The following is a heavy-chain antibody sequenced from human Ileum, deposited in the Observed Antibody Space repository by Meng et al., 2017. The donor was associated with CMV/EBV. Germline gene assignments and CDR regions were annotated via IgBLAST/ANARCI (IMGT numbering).Heavy chain of an antibody. V-gene: IGHV4-61*02. CDR2: IYTTGST. J-gene: IGHJ5*02. CDR1: GGCVSTEGHY. Sequence: QVALQYSGPRLVKPSETRSLHCTGAGGCVSTEGHYVTLTRQHPGKGLEWICRIYTTGSTNYNPSLKSRVTISMETSKNQFSLKLRSVTAADTAVYFCARGEYASSSFWFDPWGQGTLVTVSS. CDR3: ARGEYASSSFWFDP. D-gene: IGHD2-8*01.